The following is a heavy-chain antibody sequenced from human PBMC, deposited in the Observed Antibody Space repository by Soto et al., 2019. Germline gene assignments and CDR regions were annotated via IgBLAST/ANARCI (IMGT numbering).Heavy chain of an antibody. V-gene: IGHV4-34*01. D-gene: IGHD6-19*01. CDR2: VNHNGRN. CDR1: GGSFSGYF. Sequence: TLSLTCDVYGGSFSGYFWNWIRQSPGKGLEWIGKVNHNGRNNYNPSLKSRVTISLDMSKKQISLKLTSVTAADTAVYYCARGGSSDWQVAFDFWGQGTMVTVSS. CDR3: ARGGSSDWQVAFDF. J-gene: IGHJ3*01.